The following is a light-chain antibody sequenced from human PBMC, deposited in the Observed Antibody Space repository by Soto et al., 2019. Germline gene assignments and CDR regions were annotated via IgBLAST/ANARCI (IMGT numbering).Light chain of an antibody. J-gene: IGKJ5*01. Sequence: EIVLTQSPATLSLSPGERATLSCRTSQSVSSYFAWYQQKPGRAPRLLIYDASSRATGIPARFIGSGSGTDFTLTLSSLEPEDFAVYYCQQRSNWPITFGQGTRLEIK. CDR2: DAS. CDR1: QSVSSY. CDR3: QQRSNWPIT. V-gene: IGKV3-11*01.